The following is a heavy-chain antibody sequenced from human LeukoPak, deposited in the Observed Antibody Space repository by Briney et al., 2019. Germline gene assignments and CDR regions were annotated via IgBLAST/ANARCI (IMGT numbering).Heavy chain of an antibody. Sequence: GGTLRLPCAVSGFPFSVYEMNWVRQAPGKGLEWVSNIVSSGTTIYYADSVRGRFSISRDNAKSSLYLQMNSLRVEDTAVYYCALLAVASDFDYWGQGALVTVSS. CDR1: GFPFSVYE. J-gene: IGHJ4*02. V-gene: IGHV3-48*03. CDR3: ALLAVASDFDY. CDR2: IVSSGTTI. D-gene: IGHD6-19*01.